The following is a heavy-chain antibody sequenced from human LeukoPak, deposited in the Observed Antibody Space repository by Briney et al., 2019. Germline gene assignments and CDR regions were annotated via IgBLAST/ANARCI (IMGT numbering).Heavy chain of an antibody. CDR2: ISSSGSTI. D-gene: IGHD4-17*01. CDR1: GFTFSDYY. CDR3: ANIYGDYEWNY. V-gene: IGHV3-11*04. Sequence: GGSLRLSXAASGFTFSDYYMSWIRQAPGKGLEWVSYISSSGSTIYYADSVKGRFTISRDNAKNSLYLQMNSLRAEDTAVYYCANIYGDYEWNYWGQGTLVTVSS. J-gene: IGHJ4*02.